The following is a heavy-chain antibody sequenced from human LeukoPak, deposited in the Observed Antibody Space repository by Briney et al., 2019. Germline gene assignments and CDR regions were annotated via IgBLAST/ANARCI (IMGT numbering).Heavy chain of an antibody. CDR2: ISGSGGST. CDR3: AKYFCSGGSCYHPPDY. J-gene: IGHJ4*02. V-gene: IGHV3-23*01. D-gene: IGHD2-15*01. Sequence: GGSLRLSCAASGFTFSSYAMSWVRQVPGKGLEWVSAISGSGGSTYYADSVKGRFTISRDNSKNTLYLQMNSLRAEDTAVYYCAKYFCSGGSCYHPPDYWGQGTLVTVSS. CDR1: GFTFSSYA.